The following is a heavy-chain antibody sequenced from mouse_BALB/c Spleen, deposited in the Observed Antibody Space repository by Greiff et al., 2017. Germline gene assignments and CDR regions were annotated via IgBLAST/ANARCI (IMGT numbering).Heavy chain of an antibody. CDR1: GYTFTDYA. J-gene: IGHJ2*01. V-gene: IGHV1S137*01. D-gene: IGHD1-1*01. Sequence: QVQLQQSGAELVRPGVSVKISCKGSGYTFTDYAMHWVKQSHAKSLEWIGVISTYYGDASYNQKFKGKATMTVDKSSSTAYMELARLTSEDSAIYYCATEYYGSRGGFDYWGQGTTLTVSS. CDR2: ISTYYGDA. CDR3: ATEYYGSRGGFDY.